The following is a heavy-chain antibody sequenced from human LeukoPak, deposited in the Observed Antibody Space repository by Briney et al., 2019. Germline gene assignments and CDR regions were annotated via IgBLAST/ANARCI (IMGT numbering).Heavy chain of an antibody. Sequence: SVKVSCNASGGTFSSYAISWVRQAPGQGLEWMRGIIPIFGTANYAQKFQGRVTITTDESTSTAYMELSSLRSEDTAVYYCAIYGATVDYWGQGTLVTVSS. CDR2: IIPIFGTA. CDR1: GGTFSSYA. J-gene: IGHJ4*02. CDR3: AIYGATVDY. V-gene: IGHV1-69*05. D-gene: IGHD4/OR15-4a*01.